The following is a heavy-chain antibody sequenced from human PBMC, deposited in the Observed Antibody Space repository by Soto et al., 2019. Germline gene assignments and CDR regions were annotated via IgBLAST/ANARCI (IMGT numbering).Heavy chain of an antibody. D-gene: IGHD3-10*01. CDR2: INHSGST. Sequence: SETLSLTCAVYGGSFSGYYWSWIRQPPGKGLEWIGEINHSGSTNYNPSLKSRVTISVDTSKNQFSLKLSSVTAADTAVYYCASGAITMVRGVRDLSYYYYGMDVWAQVTTVPVS. J-gene: IGHJ6*02. CDR3: ASGAITMVRGVRDLSYYYYGMDV. V-gene: IGHV4-34*01. CDR1: GGSFSGYY.